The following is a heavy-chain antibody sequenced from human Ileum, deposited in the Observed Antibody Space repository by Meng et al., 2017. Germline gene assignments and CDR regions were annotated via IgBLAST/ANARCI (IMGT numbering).Heavy chain of an antibody. CDR2: IDHSGGT. CDR3: ARRVGATPYAYNWLDP. D-gene: IGHD1-26*01. J-gene: IGHJ5*02. V-gene: IGHV4-34*01. CDR1: GGSFSGYY. Sequence: QWQLQQWGAGLLKPSEPPSLTCGVYGGSFSGYYWSWIRQPPGKGLEWIGEIDHSGGTNYNPSLKNRVTISVDTSNNRFSLKLSSVKAADTALYFCARRVGATPYAYNWLDPWGQGTLVTVSS.